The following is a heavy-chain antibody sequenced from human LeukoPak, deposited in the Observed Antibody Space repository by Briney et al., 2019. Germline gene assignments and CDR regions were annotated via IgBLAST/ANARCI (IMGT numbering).Heavy chain of an antibody. D-gene: IGHD5-18*01. CDR1: GGTFSSYA. J-gene: IGHJ5*02. V-gene: IGHV1-69*13. CDR2: IIPIFGTA. Sequence: SVKVSCKASGGTFSSYAISWVRQAPGQGLEWMGGIIPIFGTANYAQKFQGRVTITADESTSTAYMELSSLRSEDTAVYYCARGRDTAMGQDNWFDPWGQGTLVTVSS. CDR3: ARGRDTAMGQDNWFDP.